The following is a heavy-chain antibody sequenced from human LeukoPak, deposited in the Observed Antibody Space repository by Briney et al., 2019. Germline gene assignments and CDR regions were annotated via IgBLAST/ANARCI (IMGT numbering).Heavy chain of an antibody. CDR1: GGSISSYY. V-gene: IGHV4-59*01. D-gene: IGHD2-15*01. Sequence: SETLSLTCTVSGGSISSYYCSWIRQPPGKGLELIGYIYHSGSTYYNPSLKSRVTISVDTSKNQFSLNLASVTAADAAMYYCARGPNLGYCSGGSCHRFDFWGQGTLVTVSS. J-gene: IGHJ4*02. CDR2: IYHSGST. CDR3: ARGPNLGYCSGGSCHRFDF.